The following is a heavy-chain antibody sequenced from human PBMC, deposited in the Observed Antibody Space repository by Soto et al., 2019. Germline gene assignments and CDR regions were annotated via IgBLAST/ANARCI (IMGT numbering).Heavy chain of an antibody. D-gene: IGHD3-22*01. CDR2: IYTSGST. Sequence: LSLTCTVSGGSISSYYWSWIRQPAWKGLEWIGRIYTSGSTNYNPSLKSRVTMSVDTSKNQFSLKLSSVTAADTAVYYCARDYYYDSEVDYYYGMDVWGQGTTVTVP. CDR1: GGSISSYY. CDR3: ARDYYYDSEVDYYYGMDV. V-gene: IGHV4-4*07. J-gene: IGHJ6*02.